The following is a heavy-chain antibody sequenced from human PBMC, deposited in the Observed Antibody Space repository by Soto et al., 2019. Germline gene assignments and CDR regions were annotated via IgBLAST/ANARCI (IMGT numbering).Heavy chain of an antibody. D-gene: IGHD2-15*01. CDR3: ARGRLGYCIGGSCYSRDYFDY. V-gene: IGHV4-34*01. CDR1: GGSFSGYY. CDR2: INHSGST. Sequence: QVQLQQWGAGLLKPSETLSLTCAVYGGSFSGYYWSWIRQPPGKGLEWIGEINHSGSTNYNPSLKSRVTISVDTSKNQFSLKLSSVTAADTAVYYCARGRLGYCIGGSCYSRDYFDYWGQGTLVTVSS. J-gene: IGHJ4*02.